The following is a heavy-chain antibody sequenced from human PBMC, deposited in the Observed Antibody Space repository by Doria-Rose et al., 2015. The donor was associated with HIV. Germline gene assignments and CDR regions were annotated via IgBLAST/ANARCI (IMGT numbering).Heavy chain of an antibody. CDR2: IFSDDER. CDR1: GVSLSSPGMG. CDR3: ARIKSSRWYHKYYFDF. J-gene: IGHJ4*02. V-gene: IGHV2-26*01. D-gene: IGHD6-13*01. Sequence: QITLKESGPVLVKPTETLTLTCTVSGVSLSSPGMGVGWIRQPPGKALEWLANIFSDDERSYKTSLKCRLTISRGTSKSQVVLTMTDMDPVDTATYYCARIKSSRWYHKYYFDFWGQGTLVIGSA.